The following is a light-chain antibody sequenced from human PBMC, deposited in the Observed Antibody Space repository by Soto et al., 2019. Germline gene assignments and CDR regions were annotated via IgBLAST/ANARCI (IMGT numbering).Light chain of an antibody. V-gene: IGKV2-30*01. CDR3: MQAIHWPYT. CDR1: QSLVYSGGDAY. CDR2: LVS. J-gene: IGKJ2*01. Sequence: DIVLTQTPLSSPVTLGQPASISCRSSQSLVYSGGDAYLHWFQQRPGQSPRRLIYLVSNRDSGVPDRFSGSGSGTDFTLKISRVEAEDVGVYYCMQAIHWPYTFGQGTRLEIE.